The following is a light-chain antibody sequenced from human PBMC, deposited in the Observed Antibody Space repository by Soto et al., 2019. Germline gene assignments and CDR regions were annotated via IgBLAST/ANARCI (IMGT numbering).Light chain of an antibody. Sequence: EIVLTQSPGTLSLSPGERPTLSCRASQSVTKSLAWYQQKPGQAPRLLIYGASSRATGIPDRFSGSGSGTDFTLTISRLEPEDFAVYYCQQYGGSPRTFGQGTKVE. CDR3: QQYGGSPRT. V-gene: IGKV3-20*01. CDR2: GAS. J-gene: IGKJ1*01. CDR1: QSVTKS.